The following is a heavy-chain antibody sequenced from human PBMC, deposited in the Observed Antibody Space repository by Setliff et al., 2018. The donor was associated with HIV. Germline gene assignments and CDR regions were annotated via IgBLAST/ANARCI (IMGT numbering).Heavy chain of an antibody. V-gene: IGHV3-7*01. CDR1: GFTFTSFW. D-gene: IGHD3-16*01. CDR3: ARSFWGFVRNAASDI. J-gene: IGHJ3*02. CDR2: INEDGTEK. Sequence: GGSLRLSCAASGFTFTSFWMSWVRQAPGKGLEWVANINEDGTEKYYVDSVKGRFTISRDNAKNSLYLQMNSLRAEDTAVYYCARSFWGFVRNAASDIWGQGTMVTVSS.